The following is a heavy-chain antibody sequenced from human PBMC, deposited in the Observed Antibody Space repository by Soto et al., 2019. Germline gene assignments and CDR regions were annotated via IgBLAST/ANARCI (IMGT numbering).Heavy chain of an antibody. D-gene: IGHD6-19*01. CDR1: GGSFSGYY. CDR2: INHSGST. V-gene: IGHV4-34*01. Sequence: QVQLQQWGAGLLKPSETLSLTCAVYGGSFSGYYWSWIRQPPGKGLEWIGEINHSGSTNYNPSLKSRVTISVDTSKNQFSLKLSSVTAADTAVYYCARGLYPYSSGWAPFDYWGQGTLVTVSS. CDR3: ARGLYPYSSGWAPFDY. J-gene: IGHJ4*02.